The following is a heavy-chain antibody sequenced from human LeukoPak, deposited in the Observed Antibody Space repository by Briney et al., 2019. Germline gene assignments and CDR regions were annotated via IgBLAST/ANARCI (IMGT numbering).Heavy chain of an antibody. D-gene: IGHD2-15*01. Sequence: PGGSLRLSCVASGLTFSNAWMSWIRPAPGKGLHWVGHIKSKTDGGTTDYAAPVKGRFTISRDDSQNTLYLQMNSLKNEDAALYYCTALGAASEYWGQGALVTVSS. V-gene: IGHV3-15*01. CDR2: IKSKTDGGTT. CDR3: TALGAASEY. J-gene: IGHJ4*02. CDR1: GLTFSNAW.